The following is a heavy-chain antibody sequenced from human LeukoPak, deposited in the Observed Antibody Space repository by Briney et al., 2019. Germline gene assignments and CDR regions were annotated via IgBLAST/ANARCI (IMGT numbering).Heavy chain of an antibody. D-gene: IGHD3-3*01. CDR2: IYTSGST. V-gene: IGHV4-61*02. CDR3: AREGSGIFGVVIIHNYYYYMDV. Sequence: SETLSLTCTVSGCSLSSGSYYWSWIRQPAGKGLEWIGRIYTSGSTNYNPSLKSRVTISVDTSKNQFSLKLSSVTAADTAVYYCAREGSGIFGVVIIHNYYYYMDVWGKGTTVTVSS. J-gene: IGHJ6*03. CDR1: GCSLSSGSYY.